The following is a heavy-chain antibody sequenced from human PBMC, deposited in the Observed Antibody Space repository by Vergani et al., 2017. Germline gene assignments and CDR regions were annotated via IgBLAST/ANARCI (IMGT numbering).Heavy chain of an antibody. CDR1: GFTFSSYG. D-gene: IGHD2-2*01. Sequence: QVQLVESGGGVVQPGRSLRLSCAASGFTFSSYGMHWVRQAPGKGLEWVAVISYDGSNKYYADSVKGRFTISRDNSKNTLYLQMNSRGAEDTAVYYCAKVPAARAHNYYYYMDVWGKGTTVTVSS. V-gene: IGHV3-30*18. J-gene: IGHJ6*03. CDR2: ISYDGSNK. CDR3: AKVPAARAHNYYYYMDV.